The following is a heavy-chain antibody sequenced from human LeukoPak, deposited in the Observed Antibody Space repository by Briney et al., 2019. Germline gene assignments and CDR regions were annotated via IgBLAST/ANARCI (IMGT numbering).Heavy chain of an antibody. Sequence: GGSLRLSCAASGFTFSSYWMSWVRQAPGKGLEWVANIKQDGSEKYYVDSVKGRFTISRDNAKNSLYLQMNSLRAEDTAVYYCARDDLTGDRYYYYGMDVWGQGTTVTVSS. CDR3: ARDDLTGDRYYYYGMDV. CDR1: GFTFSSYW. J-gene: IGHJ6*02. CDR2: IKQDGSEK. D-gene: IGHD7-27*01. V-gene: IGHV3-7*01.